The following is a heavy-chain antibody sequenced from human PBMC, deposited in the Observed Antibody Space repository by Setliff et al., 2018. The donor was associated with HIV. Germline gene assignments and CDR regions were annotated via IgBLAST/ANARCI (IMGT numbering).Heavy chain of an antibody. V-gene: IGHV4-34*01. Sequence: SETLSLTCAVYGGSLSSSYWTWIRQAPGKGLEWIGEINHSGTANYNPSLKSRVTMSLDRSKRQFSLKLTSLTAADTAVYHCAGLSDFLDYWGLGNLVTVSS. CDR1: GGSLSSSY. CDR2: INHSGTA. J-gene: IGHJ4*02. CDR3: AGLSDFLDY. D-gene: IGHD2-21*01.